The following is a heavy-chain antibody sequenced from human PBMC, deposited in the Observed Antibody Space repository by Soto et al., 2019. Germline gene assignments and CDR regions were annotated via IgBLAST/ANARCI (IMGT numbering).Heavy chain of an antibody. Sequence: QVQLQESGPGLVKPSQTLSLTCTVSGGSISSGGYYWSWIRQHPGKGLEWIGYIYYSGSTYYNPSLNSRVTISVDTSKNQFSLKLSSVTAADTAVYYCARRRGRDSSSRGYFDYWGQGTLVTVSS. CDR1: GGSISSGGYY. CDR3: ARRRGRDSSSRGYFDY. D-gene: IGHD6-13*01. V-gene: IGHV4-31*03. CDR2: IYYSGST. J-gene: IGHJ4*02.